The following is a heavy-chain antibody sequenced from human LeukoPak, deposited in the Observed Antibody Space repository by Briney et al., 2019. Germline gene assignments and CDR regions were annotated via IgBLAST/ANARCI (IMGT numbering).Heavy chain of an antibody. CDR2: IYHSGST. V-gene: IGHV4-59*07. CDR3: ARGGAARLHFQN. D-gene: IGHD6-6*01. CDR1: GGSISTYY. J-gene: IGHJ1*01. Sequence: PSDTLSLTCTVSGGSISTYYWNWIRQPPGKGLEWIGYIYHSGSTNYNPSLQSRVTISVDTSKNQFSLNLNSVTAADTAVYYCARGGAARLHFQNWGQGTLVTVSS.